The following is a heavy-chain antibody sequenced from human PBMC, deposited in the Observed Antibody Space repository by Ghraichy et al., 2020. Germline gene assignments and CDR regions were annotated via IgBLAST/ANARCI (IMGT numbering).Heavy chain of an antibody. J-gene: IGHJ3*02. CDR3: ARVRVSATRGAFDN. CDR2: INTSGTT. D-gene: IGHD1-26*01. V-gene: IGHV4-4*07. Sequence: SETLSLTCTVSGGSMGNFYWGWIRQPAGKGLEWIGRINTSGTTNYNPSLKSRVTMAVDTSKNQFSLRLSSVTAADTAVYYCARVRVSATRGAFDNWGQGKIVAGS. CDR1: GGSMGNFY.